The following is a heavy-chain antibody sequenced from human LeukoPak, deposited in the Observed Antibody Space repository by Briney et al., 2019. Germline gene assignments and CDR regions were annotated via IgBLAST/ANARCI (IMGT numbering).Heavy chain of an antibody. CDR1: GFIFNTYV. V-gene: IGHV3-30*02. CDR3: AKDGGGYYPSYYYYMDV. D-gene: IGHD3-22*01. Sequence: PGGALRLSCAASGFIFNTYVMHWGRQAPGKGLEWGAFIRYDGSNKYYADSVKVRFTISRDNSKNTLYLQMNSLRAEDTAVYYCAKDGGGYYPSYYYYMDVWGKGTTVTISS. J-gene: IGHJ6*03. CDR2: IRYDGSNK.